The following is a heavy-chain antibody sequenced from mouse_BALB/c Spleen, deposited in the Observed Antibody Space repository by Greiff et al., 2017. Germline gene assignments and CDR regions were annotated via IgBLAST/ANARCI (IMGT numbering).Heavy chain of an antibody. Sequence: VQLKESGPELVKPGASVKMSCKASGYTFTSYVMHWVKQKPGQGLEWIGYINPYNDGTKYNEKFKGKATLTSDKSSSTAYMELSSLTSEDSAVYYCARSRYYGKGDYAMDYWGQGTSVTVSS. D-gene: IGHD2-1*01. CDR3: ARSRYYGKGDYAMDY. J-gene: IGHJ4*01. CDR2: INPYNDGT. CDR1: GYTFTSYV. V-gene: IGHV1-14*01.